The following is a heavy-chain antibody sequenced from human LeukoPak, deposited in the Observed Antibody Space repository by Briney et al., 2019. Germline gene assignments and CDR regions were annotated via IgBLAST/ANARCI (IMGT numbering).Heavy chain of an antibody. D-gene: IGHD6-19*01. J-gene: IGHJ4*02. CDR3: ARGGSGPFYFDY. CDR2: INADNSNT. CDR1: GYTFINYA. Sequence: ASVKVSCKASGYTFINYAVHWVRQAPGQRLEWMGWINADNSNTLYSQNFQGRVTITRYTSASTAYMELSSLRSEDTAVYYCARGGSGPFYFDYWGQGALVTVSA. V-gene: IGHV1-3*01.